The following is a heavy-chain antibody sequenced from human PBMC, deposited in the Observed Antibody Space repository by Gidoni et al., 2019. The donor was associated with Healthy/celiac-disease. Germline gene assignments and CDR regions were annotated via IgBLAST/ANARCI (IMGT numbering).Heavy chain of an antibody. CDR3: ARDYYCSSTSCYSVTGGYYYGMDV. V-gene: IGHV3-21*01. J-gene: IGHJ6*02. Sequence: EVQLVESGGGLVKPGGSLRLTCAASGFTFSSYSMNWVRQAPGKGLEWVSSISSSSSYIYYEDSVKGRFTISRDNAKNSLYLQMNSLRAEDTAVYYCARDYYCSSTSCYSVTGGYYYGMDVWGQGTTVTVSS. D-gene: IGHD2-2*01. CDR2: ISSSSSYI. CDR1: GFTFSSYS.